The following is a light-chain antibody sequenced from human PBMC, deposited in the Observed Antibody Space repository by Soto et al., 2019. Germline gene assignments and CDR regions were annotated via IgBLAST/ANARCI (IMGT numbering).Light chain of an antibody. Sequence: EIMMTQSPAALSVSPGERATLSCRASQSVSSKLAWYQQKSGQAPRLLIYGASTRATGAPARFSGSGSGTEFTLTISTLQSEDFAVYYCQQYYDWWTFGQGTKVEIK. J-gene: IGKJ1*01. CDR3: QQYYDWWT. CDR1: QSVSSK. CDR2: GAS. V-gene: IGKV3-15*01.